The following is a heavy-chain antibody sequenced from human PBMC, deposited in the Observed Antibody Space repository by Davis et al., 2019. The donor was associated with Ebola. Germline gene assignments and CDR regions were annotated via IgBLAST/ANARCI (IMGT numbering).Heavy chain of an antibody. J-gene: IGHJ6*02. Sequence: PGGSLRLSCAASGFTFSNAWMNWVRQAPGKGLEWVGRIKSKTDGGTTDYVAPVKGRFTISRDDSKNTLYLQMNSLKTEDTAVYYRTTVGHTPNCSGGSCYRYFYYYYGMDVWGQGTTVTVSS. CDR2: IKSKTDGGTT. CDR3: TTVGHTPNCSGGSCYRYFYYYYGMDV. CDR1: GFTFSNAW. D-gene: IGHD2-15*01. V-gene: IGHV3-15*07.